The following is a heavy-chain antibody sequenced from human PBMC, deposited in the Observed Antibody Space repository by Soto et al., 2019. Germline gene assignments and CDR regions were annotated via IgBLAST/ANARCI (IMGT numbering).Heavy chain of an antibody. D-gene: IGHD3-22*01. CDR3: ARGLPRYDSSGYRDYFDY. CDR2: IWYDGSNK. Sequence: QVQLVESGGGVVQPGRSLRLSCAASGFTFSSYGMHWVRQAPGKGLEWVAVIWYDGSNKYYADSVKGRFTISRDNSKSTLYLQMNSVRAEDTAVYYCARGLPRYDSSGYRDYFDYWGQGTLVIVSS. J-gene: IGHJ4*02. CDR1: GFTFSSYG. V-gene: IGHV3-33*01.